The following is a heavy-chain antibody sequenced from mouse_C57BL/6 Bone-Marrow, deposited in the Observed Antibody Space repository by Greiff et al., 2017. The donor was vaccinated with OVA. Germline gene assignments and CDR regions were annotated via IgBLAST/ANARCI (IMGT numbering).Heavy chain of an antibody. CDR2: INPNNGGT. J-gene: IGHJ3*01. CDR3: ARTSAYYSNYAY. D-gene: IGHD2-5*01. CDR1: GYTFTDYN. Sequence: VQLKQSGPELVKPGASVKMSCKASGYTFTDYNMHWVKQSHGKSLEWIGYINPNNGGTSYNQKFKGKATLTVNKSSSTAYMELRSLTSEDSAVYYCARTSAYYSNYAYWGQGTLVTVSA. V-gene: IGHV1-22*01.